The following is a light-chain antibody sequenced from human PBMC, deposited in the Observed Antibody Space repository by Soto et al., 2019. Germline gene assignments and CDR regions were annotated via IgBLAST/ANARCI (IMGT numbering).Light chain of an antibody. Sequence: DIQMTQSPSILSASVGDRVTITCRASQSISSWLAWYQQKPGKAPNLLIHKASTLKSGVPSRFSGSGSGTDFTLTISCLQSEDFATYYCQQYYSFPWTFGQGTKVDIK. CDR3: QQYYSFPWT. J-gene: IGKJ1*01. CDR1: QSISSW. CDR2: KAS. V-gene: IGKV1-5*03.